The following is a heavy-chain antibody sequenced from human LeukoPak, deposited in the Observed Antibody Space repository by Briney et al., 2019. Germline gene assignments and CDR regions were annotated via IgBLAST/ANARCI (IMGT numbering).Heavy chain of an antibody. CDR2: ITSGSSYI. D-gene: IGHD3-22*01. CDR3: ARDRGYYDSSGYHQYYYFDY. J-gene: IGHJ4*02. V-gene: IGHV3-21*01. Sequence: GGSLRLSCAASGFTFSSYWIHWVRQAPGKGLEWVSSITSGSSYIYYADSVKGRFTISRDNAKNSLYLQMNSLRAEDTAVYYCARDRGYYDSSGYHQYYYFDYWGQGTLVTVSS. CDR1: GFTFSSYW.